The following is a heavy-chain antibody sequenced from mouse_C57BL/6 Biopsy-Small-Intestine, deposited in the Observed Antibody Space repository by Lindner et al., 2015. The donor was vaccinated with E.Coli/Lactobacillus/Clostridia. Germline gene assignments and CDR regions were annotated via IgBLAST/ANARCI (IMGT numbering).Heavy chain of an antibody. D-gene: IGHD2-3*01. V-gene: IGHV1-81*01. Sequence: VQLQESGAELARPGASVKLSCKASGYTFTSYGISWVKQRTGQGLEWIGEIYPRSGNTYYNEKFKGKATLTADKSSGTAYMELRSLTSEDSAVYFCARWSDGYSMDYWGQGTSVTVSS. CDR1: GYTFTSYG. CDR3: ARWSDGYSMDY. J-gene: IGHJ4*01. CDR2: IYPRSGNT.